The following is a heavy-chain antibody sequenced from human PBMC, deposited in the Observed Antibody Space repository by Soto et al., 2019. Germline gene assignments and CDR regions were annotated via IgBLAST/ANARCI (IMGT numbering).Heavy chain of an antibody. CDR1: GFTFSTYS. J-gene: IGHJ3*02. D-gene: IGHD3-3*01. Sequence: PGGSLRLSCAASGFTFSTYSMNWVRQAPGKGLEWVSYISSSSSTIFYTDSVKGRFTVSRDNAKNSLYLQMNSLRAEDTAVYYSARPTSYGFWSGHDAFDIWGQGTMVTVSS. CDR2: ISSSSSTI. CDR3: ARPTSYGFWSGHDAFDI. V-gene: IGHV3-48*01.